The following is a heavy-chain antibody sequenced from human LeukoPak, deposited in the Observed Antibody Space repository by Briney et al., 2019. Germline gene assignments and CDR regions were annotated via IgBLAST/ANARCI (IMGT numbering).Heavy chain of an antibody. D-gene: IGHD3-9*01. CDR1: GGSISRYY. CDR2: IYYSGST. J-gene: IGHJ4*02. V-gene: IGHV4-59*01. Sequence: PSETLSLTCTVSGGSISRYYWSWIRQPPGKGLDGIGYIYYSGSTNYNPSLKSRVTISVDTSKNQFSLKLSSVTAADTAVYYCARSPGEILTGYYQYFDYWGQGTLVTVSS. CDR3: ARSPGEILTGYYQYFDY.